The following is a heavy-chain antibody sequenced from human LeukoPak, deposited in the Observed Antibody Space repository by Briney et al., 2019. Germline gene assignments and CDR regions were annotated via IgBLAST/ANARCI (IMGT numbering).Heavy chain of an antibody. Sequence: PGGSLRLSCAASGFTFSSYAMHWVRQAPGKGLEWVAVISYDGSNKYYADSVKGRFTISRDNSKNTLYLQMNSLRAEDTAVYYCASSFVTAIRNYFDYWGQGTLVTVS. CDR2: ISYDGSNK. CDR3: ASSFVTAIRNYFDY. V-gene: IGHV3-30*04. J-gene: IGHJ4*02. D-gene: IGHD2-21*02. CDR1: GFTFSSYA.